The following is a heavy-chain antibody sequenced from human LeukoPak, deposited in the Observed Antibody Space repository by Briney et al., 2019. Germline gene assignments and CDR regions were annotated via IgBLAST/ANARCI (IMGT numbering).Heavy chain of an antibody. Sequence: PGGSLRLSCAASGFTFGSYYMGWVRQAPGKGLEWVSSVSASGPNTYYADSVKGRFTVSRDNSKNTLYLQMSSLRADDTAVYYCARGRGSSRYYFDYWGRGALVTVSS. V-gene: IGHV3-23*01. J-gene: IGHJ4*02. D-gene: IGHD1-26*01. CDR3: ARGRGSSRYYFDY. CDR2: VSASGPNT. CDR1: GFTFGSYY.